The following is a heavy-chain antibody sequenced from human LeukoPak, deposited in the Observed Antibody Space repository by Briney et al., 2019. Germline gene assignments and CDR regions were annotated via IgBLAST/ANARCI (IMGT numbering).Heavy chain of an antibody. CDR2: ITTSSSTI. CDR3: ARGPGIAAAGYFDY. V-gene: IGHV3-48*01. D-gene: IGHD6-13*01. Sequence: GGSLRLSCAASGFMFSDYSMNWVRQAPGKGLEWVSYITTSSSTIYYADSVKGRFTISRDNAKNSLYLQMNSLRVEDTAVYYCARGPGIAAAGYFDYWGQGTLVTVSS. CDR1: GFMFSDYS. J-gene: IGHJ4*02.